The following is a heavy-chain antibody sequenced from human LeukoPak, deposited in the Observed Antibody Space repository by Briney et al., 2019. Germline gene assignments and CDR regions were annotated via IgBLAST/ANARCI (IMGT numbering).Heavy chain of an antibody. V-gene: IGHV3-30-3*01. Sequence: PGGSLRLSCAASGFTFSSYAMHWVRQAPGKGLEWVAVISYDGSNKYYADSVKGRFTISRDNSKNTLYLQMNSLRAEDTAVYYCASPRYCSSTSCYKERGFDYWGQGTLVTVSS. D-gene: IGHD2-2*02. CDR1: GFTFSSYA. CDR3: ASPRYCSSTSCYKERGFDY. J-gene: IGHJ4*02. CDR2: ISYDGSNK.